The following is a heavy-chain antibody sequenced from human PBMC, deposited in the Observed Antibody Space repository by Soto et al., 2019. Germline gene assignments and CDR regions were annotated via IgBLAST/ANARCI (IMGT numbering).Heavy chain of an antibody. CDR2: SSGSGDST. CDR3: AKGRGYCTGGSCYSDY. CDR1: GLTFRSYA. J-gene: IGHJ4*02. Sequence: EVQLLDSGEGLEQPGGPLRLSGEASGLTFRSYALSWVPQAPGKGREWVSTSSGSGDSTYYPDSVKGRFTISRDNSKNTLYLHMNSLSVDDTAVYYCAKGRGYCTGGSCYSDYWGQGTLVTVSS. V-gene: IGHV3-23*01. D-gene: IGHD2-15*01.